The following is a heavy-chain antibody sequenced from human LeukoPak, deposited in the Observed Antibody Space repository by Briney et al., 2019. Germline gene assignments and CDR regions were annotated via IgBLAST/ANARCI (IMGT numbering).Heavy chain of an antibody. V-gene: IGHV3-23*01. CDR3: AKNGGSQRYSHLDY. CDR2: TSGSGGST. D-gene: IGHD2-15*01. Sequence: GGSLRLSCAASGFTFSSYGMTWVRQAPGKGLEWISGTSGSGGSTYYANSVKGRFTISRDNSKNTLYLEMNSLRAEDTAVYYCAKNGGSQRYSHLDYWGRGSLVTVSS. CDR1: GFTFSSYG. J-gene: IGHJ4*02.